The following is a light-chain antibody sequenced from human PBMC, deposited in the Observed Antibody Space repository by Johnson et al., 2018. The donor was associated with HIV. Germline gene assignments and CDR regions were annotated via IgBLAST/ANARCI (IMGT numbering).Light chain of an antibody. CDR2: ENN. J-gene: IGLJ1*01. V-gene: IGLV1-51*02. Sequence: QSVLTQPPSVSAAPGQKVNISCSGSSSNIGNNYVSWYQQLPGTAPKLLIYENNKRPSGIPDRFSGSKSGTSATLGITGLQTWDEADYYCGTWDSSLSAYVFGTGTKVTVL. CDR3: GTWDSSLSAYV. CDR1: SSNIGNNY.